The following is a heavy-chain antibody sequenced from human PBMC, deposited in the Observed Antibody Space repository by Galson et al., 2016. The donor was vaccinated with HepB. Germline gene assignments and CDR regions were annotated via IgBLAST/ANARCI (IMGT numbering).Heavy chain of an antibody. V-gene: IGHV1-3*01. CDR3: ARDFLDSSGWFHYHDYGMDV. CDR2: INGGNGDT. D-gene: IGHD6-19*01. J-gene: IGHJ6*02. CDR1: GYMFTGYA. Sequence: SVKVSCKASGYMFTGYAIHWVRQAPGQRLEWMGWINGGNGDTKYSQKFQGRVNFIRDTSASAAYMELSSLRSEDTAVYYCARDFLDSSGWFHYHDYGMDVWGQGTTVTVSS.